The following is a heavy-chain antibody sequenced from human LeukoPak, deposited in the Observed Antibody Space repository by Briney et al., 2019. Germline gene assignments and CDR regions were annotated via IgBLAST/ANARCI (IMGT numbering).Heavy chain of an antibody. Sequence: ASAKVSCKASGYTFTSYGISWVRQAPGQRLEWMGWISAYNGNTNYAQKLQGRVTMTTDTSTSTAYMELRSLRSDDTAVYYWARDRPEGYFDYWGQGTLVTVSS. J-gene: IGHJ4*02. CDR3: ARDRPEGYFDY. V-gene: IGHV1-18*01. CDR2: ISAYNGNT. CDR1: GYTFTSYG.